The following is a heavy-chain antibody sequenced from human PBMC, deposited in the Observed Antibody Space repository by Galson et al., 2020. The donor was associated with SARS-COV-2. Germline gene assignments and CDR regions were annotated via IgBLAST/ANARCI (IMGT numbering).Heavy chain of an antibody. J-gene: IGHJ3*02. CDR1: GTSISSGSYS. CDR2: ISHSGGT. V-gene: IGHV4-30-2*01. Sequence: SETLSLNCAVSGTSISSGSYSWNCIRQPPGKGLEWIGYISHSGGTYYNPSLKSRVTISGDRSKNQFSLRLSSVTAADTAVYYCARLHYGEYAPEACDIWGPGTRVTV. CDR3: ARLHYGEYAPEACDI. D-gene: IGHD4-17*01.